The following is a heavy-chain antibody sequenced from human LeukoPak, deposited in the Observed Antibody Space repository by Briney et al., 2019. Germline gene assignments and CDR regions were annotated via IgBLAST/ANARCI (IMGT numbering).Heavy chain of an antibody. CDR2: ISSSSSYI. CDR3: ARDLPLYRCFDY. CDR1: GFTLSSYS. V-gene: IGHV3-21*01. Sequence: PGGSLSLSRADSGFTLSSYSMNWVRQAPGPALEWVSSISSSSSYIYHADSLKGRFTVSRDNAKNSLYLHMNSLRAEDTAVCYCARDLPLYRCFDYWGQGTRVTVSS. D-gene: IGHD4-11*01. J-gene: IGHJ4*02.